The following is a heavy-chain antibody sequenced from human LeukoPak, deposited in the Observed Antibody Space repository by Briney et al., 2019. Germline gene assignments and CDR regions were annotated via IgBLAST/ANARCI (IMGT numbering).Heavy chain of an antibody. CDR2: INHSGST. CDR3: ASLNYDYVWGSYRDDY. CDR1: GGSCSGYY. V-gene: IGHV4-34*01. D-gene: IGHD3-16*02. J-gene: IGHJ4*02. Sequence: SETLSLTCAVYGGSCSGYYWSWIRQPPANGLEWIGEINHSGSTNYNPSLKSRVTISVDTSKNQFSLKLSSVTAADTAVYYCASLNYDYVWGSYRDDYWGQGTLVTVSS.